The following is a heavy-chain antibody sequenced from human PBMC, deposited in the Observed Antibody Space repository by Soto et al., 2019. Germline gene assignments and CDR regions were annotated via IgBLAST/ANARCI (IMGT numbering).Heavy chain of an antibody. CDR3: AREGGSLNWFDP. J-gene: IGHJ5*02. V-gene: IGHV3-48*02. D-gene: IGHD1-26*01. CDR1: GFTFSSYS. CDR2: ISSSSSTI. Sequence: PGGSLWLSCAASGFTFSSYSMNWVRKAPGKGLEWVSYISSSSSTIYYADSVKGRFTISRDNVKNSLYLQMNSLRDEDTAVYYCAREGGSLNWFDPWGQGTLVTVSS.